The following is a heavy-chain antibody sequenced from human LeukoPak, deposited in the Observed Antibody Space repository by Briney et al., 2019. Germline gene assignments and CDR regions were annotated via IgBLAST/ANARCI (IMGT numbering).Heavy chain of an antibody. J-gene: IGHJ4*02. CDR3: ARGDSDSSGYYFDY. V-gene: IGHV1-69*05. CDR2: IIPIFGTA. D-gene: IGHD3-22*01. Sequence: SVKVSSKASGGTFSSYAISWVRQAPGQGLEWMGGIIPIFGTANYAQKFQGRVTITTDESTSTAYMELSSLRSEDTAVYYCARGDSDSSGYYFDYWGQGTLVTVSS. CDR1: GGTFSSYA.